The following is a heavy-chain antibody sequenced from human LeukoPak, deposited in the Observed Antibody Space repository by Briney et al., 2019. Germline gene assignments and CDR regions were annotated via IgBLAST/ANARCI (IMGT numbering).Heavy chain of an antibody. CDR3: ARHSGSYFY. CDR1: GGSTSSSSYY. Sequence: PSETLSLTCTVSGGSTSSSSYYWGWIRQPPGKGLEGIGSINYSGSTDYNESLKSRVTISVFTSKNQFSLQLSSVTAADTAVYYCARHSGSYFYWGQGTLVTVSS. V-gene: IGHV4-39*01. J-gene: IGHJ4*02. CDR2: INYSGST. D-gene: IGHD1-26*01.